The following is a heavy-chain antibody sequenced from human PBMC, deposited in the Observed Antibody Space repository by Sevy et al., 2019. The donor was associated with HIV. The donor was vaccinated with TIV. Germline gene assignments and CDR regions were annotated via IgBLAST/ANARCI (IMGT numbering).Heavy chain of an antibody. CDR3: ATDIVVGRDY. D-gene: IGHD2-2*01. CDR2: TDREHYET. CDR1: GNTLSKLS. J-gene: IGHJ4*02. Sequence: ASVKVSCKVSGNTLSKLSIHWVRQAPGKGLEWMGGTDREHYETIYAQNFQGRVSLTEDTSTDTAYMELPSLRSQDTALYYCATDIVVGRDYWGQGTLVTVSS. V-gene: IGHV1-24*01.